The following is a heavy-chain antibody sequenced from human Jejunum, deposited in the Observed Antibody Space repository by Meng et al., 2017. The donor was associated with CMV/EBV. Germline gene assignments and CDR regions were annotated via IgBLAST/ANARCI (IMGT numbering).Heavy chain of an antibody. CDR3: ASDYYGSGTPPHS. D-gene: IGHD3-10*01. CDR2: IIPILDIG. Sequence: SGGTFSSAALTWVRQAPGQGLEWMGGIIPILDIGSYAQKFQGRVTIPADKFTGTAYMELSSLRSDDTAVYYCASDYYGSGTPPHSWGQGTLVTVSS. V-gene: IGHV1-69*10. CDR1: GGTFSSAA. J-gene: IGHJ4*02.